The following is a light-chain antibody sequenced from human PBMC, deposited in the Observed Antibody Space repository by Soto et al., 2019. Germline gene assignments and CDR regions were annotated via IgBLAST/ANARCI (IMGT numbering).Light chain of an antibody. CDR2: EVS. Sequence: VMTQSPLSLPVTLGQPASISCRSSQSLLYTDGNTYLSWFQQRPGQSTRRLIYEVSNRDSGVPDRFSGSGSGTDFTLKFSRVEAEDVGVYYCMQGSYWPRTFGQGTKVEIK. CDR3: MQGSYWPRT. J-gene: IGKJ1*01. CDR1: QSLLYTDGNTY. V-gene: IGKV2-30*01.